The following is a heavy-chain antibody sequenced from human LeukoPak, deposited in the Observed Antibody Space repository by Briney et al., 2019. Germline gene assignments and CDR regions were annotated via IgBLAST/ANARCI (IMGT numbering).Heavy chain of an antibody. V-gene: IGHV4-34*01. D-gene: IGHD6-19*01. CDR1: GGSFSGYY. CDR3: ASGYSSGWTNN. CDR2: INHSGST. Sequence: SETLSLTCVVYGGSFSGYYWSWIRQPPGRGLEWIGEINHSGSTNYNPSLKSQVTISVDTSKNQFSLKVSSVTAADTAVYYCASGYSSGWTNNWGQGTLVTVSS. J-gene: IGHJ4*02.